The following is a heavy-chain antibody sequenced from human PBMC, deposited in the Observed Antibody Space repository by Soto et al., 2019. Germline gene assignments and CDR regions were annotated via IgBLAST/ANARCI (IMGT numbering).Heavy chain of an antibody. V-gene: IGHV1-46*01. Sequence: ASVKVSCVVSGYTLTELSMHWVRQAPGQGLEWMGMINPSGGSTSYAQKFQGRVTMTRDTSTSTVYMELSSLRSEDTAVYHCARNDNSGLDYWGQGTLVTVSS. CDR3: ARNDNSGLDY. D-gene: IGHD3-22*01. CDR2: INPSGGST. CDR1: GYTLTELS. J-gene: IGHJ4*02.